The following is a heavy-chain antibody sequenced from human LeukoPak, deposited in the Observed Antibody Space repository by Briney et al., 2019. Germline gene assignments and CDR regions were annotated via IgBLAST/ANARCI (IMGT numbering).Heavy chain of an antibody. Sequence: ASVKVSCKASGYTFTSYAMHWVRQAPGQRLEWMGWINAGNGNTKYSQKFQGRVTITRDTSASTAYMELRSLRSEDTAVYYCARGERLVRAFDIWGQGTMVTVSS. CDR2: INAGNGNT. J-gene: IGHJ3*02. CDR1: GYTFTSYA. D-gene: IGHD6-6*01. V-gene: IGHV1-3*01. CDR3: ARGERLVRAFDI.